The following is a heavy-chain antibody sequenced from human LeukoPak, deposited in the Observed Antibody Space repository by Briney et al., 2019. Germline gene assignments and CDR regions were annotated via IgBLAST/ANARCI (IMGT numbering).Heavy chain of an antibody. V-gene: IGHV1-69*05. CDR3: ARSPLLYGPRPEYLFDY. D-gene: IGHD4-17*01. CDR2: IIPIFGTA. Sequence: SVKVSCKASGGTFSSYAISWVRQAPGQGLEWMGGIIPIFGTANYAQKFQGRVTITTDESTSTAYMELSSLRSEDTAVYYCARSPLLYGPRPEYLFDYWGQGTLVTVSS. CDR1: GGTFSSYA. J-gene: IGHJ4*02.